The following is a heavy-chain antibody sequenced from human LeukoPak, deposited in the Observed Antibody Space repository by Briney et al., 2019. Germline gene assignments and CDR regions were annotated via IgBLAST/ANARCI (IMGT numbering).Heavy chain of an antibody. D-gene: IGHD4-23*01. V-gene: IGHV4-31*11. J-gene: IGHJ2*01. CDR1: GGSFSGYY. CDR2: IYYSGST. Sequence: SETLSLTCAVYGGSFSGYYWSWIRQHPGKGLEWIGYIYYSGSTYYNPSLKSRVTISVDTSKNQFPLKLSPVTAADTAVYYCARDRGTVINPWYFDLWGRGTLVTVSS. CDR3: ARDRGTVINPWYFDL.